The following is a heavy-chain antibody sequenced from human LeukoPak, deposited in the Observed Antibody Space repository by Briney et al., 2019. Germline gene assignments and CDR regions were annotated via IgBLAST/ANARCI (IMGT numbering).Heavy chain of an antibody. V-gene: IGHV3-74*01. Sequence: GGSLRLSCAASGFTFSSYSMNWVRQAPGKGLVWVSRINSDGSSTIYADSVKGRFTISRDNAKNTLYLQMNSLRAEDTAVYYCARERGFNYFDYWGQGTLVTVSS. CDR2: INSDGSST. CDR3: ARERGFNYFDY. J-gene: IGHJ4*02. CDR1: GFTFSSYS. D-gene: IGHD3-10*01.